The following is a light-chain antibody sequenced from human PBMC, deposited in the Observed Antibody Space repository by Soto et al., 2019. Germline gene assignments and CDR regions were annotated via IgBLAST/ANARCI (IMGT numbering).Light chain of an antibody. CDR2: EVT. V-gene: IGLV2-23*02. CDR3: CSFAGSYTLA. Sequence: QSVLTQPPSASGTPGQTVSISCSGTTSDIGIYHSVSWYQHHPGRAPKLILYEVTKRPSGVSDRFSGDKSGDSASLTISGLQPEDESDYYCCSFAGSYTLAFGGGTKLTVL. J-gene: IGLJ2*01. CDR1: TSDIGIYHS.